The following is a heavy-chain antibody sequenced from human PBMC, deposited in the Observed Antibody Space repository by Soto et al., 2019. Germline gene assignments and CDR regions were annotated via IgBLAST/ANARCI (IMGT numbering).Heavy chain of an antibody. D-gene: IGHD6-19*01. Sequence: GGSLRLSCAASGFTFDDYAMHWVRQAPGKGLEWVSLISWDGGSTYYADSVKGRFTISRDNSKNSLYLQMNSLRAEDTALYYCAKDLGSGWLMRAFDIWGQGTMVTVSS. CDR2: ISWDGGST. CDR1: GFTFDDYA. J-gene: IGHJ3*02. V-gene: IGHV3-43D*03. CDR3: AKDLGSGWLMRAFDI.